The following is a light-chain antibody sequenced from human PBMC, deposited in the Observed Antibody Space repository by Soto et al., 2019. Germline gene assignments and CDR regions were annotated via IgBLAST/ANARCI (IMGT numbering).Light chain of an antibody. J-gene: IGLJ3*02. CDR3: AAWDDSLRGWM. Sequence: QSVLTQPPSASGTPGQRVTISCSGSNSNIGNNTVNWYQQLPGTAPKLLIYSDHQRPSGVPDRFSGSKSGTSASLAISGLQSEDEADYYCAAWDDSLRGWMFGGGTKVTVL. CDR2: SDH. V-gene: IGLV1-44*01. CDR1: NSNIGNNT.